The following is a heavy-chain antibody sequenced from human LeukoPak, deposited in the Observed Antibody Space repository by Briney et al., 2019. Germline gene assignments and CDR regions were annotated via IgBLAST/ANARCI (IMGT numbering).Heavy chain of an antibody. V-gene: IGHV3-66*01. CDR1: GFTVSSNY. D-gene: IGHD3-9*01. J-gene: IGHJ3*02. Sequence: GGSLRLSCAASGFTVSSNYMSWVRQAPGKGLEWVSVIYSGGSTYYADSVKGRFTISRDNSKNTLYLQMNSLRAEDTAVYYCARDRLRFGYYDILTGYYMTDAFDTWGQGTMVTVSS. CDR3: ARDRLRFGYYDILTGYYMTDAFDT. CDR2: IYSGGST.